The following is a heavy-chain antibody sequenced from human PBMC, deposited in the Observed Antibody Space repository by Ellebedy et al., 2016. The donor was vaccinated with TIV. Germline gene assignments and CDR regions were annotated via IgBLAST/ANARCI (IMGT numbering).Heavy chain of an antibody. CDR3: ARDPGSIRYMDV. J-gene: IGHJ6*03. CDR1: GGTFSSYA. CDR2: IIPIFGTA. V-gene: IGHV1-69*13. Sequence: SVKVSXXASGGTFSSYAISWVRQAPGQGLEWMGGIIPIFGTANYAQKFQGRVTITADESTSTAYMELSSLRSEDTAVYYCARDPGSIRYMDVWGKGTTVTVSS.